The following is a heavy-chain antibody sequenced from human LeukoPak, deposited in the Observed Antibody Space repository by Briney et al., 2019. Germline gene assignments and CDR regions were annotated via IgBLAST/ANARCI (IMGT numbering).Heavy chain of an antibody. CDR1: GFTFTSSA. Sequence: GASVKVSCKASGFTFTSSAVQWVRQARGQRLEWIGWIVVGSGNTNYAQKFQKRGIITRDLSTSTAYMELSSLRSEHTAVYYCAATTTYYYDSSGYYPFDYWGQGTLVTGSS. D-gene: IGHD3-22*01. V-gene: IGHV1-58*01. CDR2: IVVGSGNT. J-gene: IGHJ4*02. CDR3: AATTTYYYDSSGYYPFDY.